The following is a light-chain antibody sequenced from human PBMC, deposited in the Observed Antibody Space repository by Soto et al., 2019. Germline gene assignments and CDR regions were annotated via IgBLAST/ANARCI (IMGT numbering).Light chain of an antibody. J-gene: IGKJ3*01. CDR3: QQFKSSPFT. V-gene: IGKV1-9*01. Sequence: IHLTQSPSSLSASVGDRVTITCRASQDISSFLAWYQQEAGKAPKLLIYVASTLRSGVPSRFSGSGSGTDFTLTISSLQPEDFATYYCQQFKSSPFTFGPGTRWIS. CDR1: QDISSF. CDR2: VAS.